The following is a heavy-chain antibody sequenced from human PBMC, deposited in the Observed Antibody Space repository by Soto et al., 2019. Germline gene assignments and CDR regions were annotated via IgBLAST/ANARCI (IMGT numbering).Heavy chain of an antibody. Sequence: PGGSLRLSCAASGFTFSSYAMNWVRQAPGKGLEWVSAISGSGGSTYYADSVKGRFTISRDNSKNTLYLQMNSLRAEDTAVYYCAKKVVVVAATPYSYGMDVWGQGTTVTVSS. D-gene: IGHD2-15*01. CDR3: AKKVVVVAATPYSYGMDV. J-gene: IGHJ6*02. CDR2: ISGSGGST. CDR1: GFTFSSYA. V-gene: IGHV3-23*01.